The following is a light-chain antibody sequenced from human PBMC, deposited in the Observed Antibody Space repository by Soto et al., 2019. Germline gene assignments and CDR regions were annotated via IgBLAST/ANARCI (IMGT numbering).Light chain of an antibody. Sequence: HSVLTQPPSASGTPGQRVTISCSGSSSNIGSNTANWYQQIPGTAPNLLIFRNNQRPSGVPDRFSGSKSGTSASLAISGLQSEDEADYYCAAWDDSLNGHVFGTGTKVTVL. J-gene: IGLJ1*01. CDR1: SSNIGSNT. CDR2: RNN. V-gene: IGLV1-44*01. CDR3: AAWDDSLNGHV.